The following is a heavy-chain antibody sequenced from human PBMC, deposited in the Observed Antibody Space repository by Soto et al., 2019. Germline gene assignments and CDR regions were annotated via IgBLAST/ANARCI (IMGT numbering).Heavy chain of an antibody. V-gene: IGHV4-34*01. J-gene: IGHJ4*02. Sequence: SETLSLTCAVYGGSFSGYYWSWIRQPPGKGLEWIGEINHSGSTNYNPSLKSRVTISVDTSKNQFSLKLSSVTAADTAVYYCARGAPQGGPIFGVVLDFRGQGTWVPVSS. CDR3: ARGAPQGGPIFGVVLDF. CDR2: INHSGST. CDR1: GGSFSGYY. D-gene: IGHD3-3*01.